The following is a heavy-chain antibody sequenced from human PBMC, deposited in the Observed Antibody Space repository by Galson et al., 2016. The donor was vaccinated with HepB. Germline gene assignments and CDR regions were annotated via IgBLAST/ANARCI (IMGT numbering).Heavy chain of an antibody. CDR3: ARSSAREWLGHYSYYGMDV. CDR2: ISAGNGNT. D-gene: IGHD6-19*01. Sequence: SVKVSCKASGYTFTTYATHWVRQAPGQRLEWMGWISAGNGNTKYSQNFQGRVTITRDTSASTAYMEVSSLRSEDTAVYYCARSSAREWLGHYSYYGMDVWDHGTTVTVSS. J-gene: IGHJ6*02. V-gene: IGHV1-3*01. CDR1: GYTFTTYA.